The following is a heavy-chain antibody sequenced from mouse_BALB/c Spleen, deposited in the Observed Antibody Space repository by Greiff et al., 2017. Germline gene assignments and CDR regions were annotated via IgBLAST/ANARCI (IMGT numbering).Heavy chain of an antibody. D-gene: IGHD2-2*01. CDR1: GFTFSSYA. V-gene: IGHV5-9-4*01. Sequence: EVQLVESGGGLVKPGGSLKLSCAASGFTFSSYAMSWVRQSPEKRLEWVAEISSGGSYTYYPDTVTGRFTISRDNAKNTLYLEMSSLRSEDTAMYYCARERVTATWYFDVWGAGTTVTVSS. J-gene: IGHJ1*01. CDR2: ISSGGSYT. CDR3: ARERVTATWYFDV.